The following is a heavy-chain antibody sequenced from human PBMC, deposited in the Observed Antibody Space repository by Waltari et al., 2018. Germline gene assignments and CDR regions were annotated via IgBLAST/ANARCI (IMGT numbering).Heavy chain of an antibody. J-gene: IGHJ4*02. CDR2: IYHSGYT. CDR3: ARDPDADSSGYYSGH. Sequence: QVQLQESCPGLVKPSETLSLTCAVSCSSISSGYYWGWIRQPPGQGLEWIGTIYHSGYTYSNPSLKSRVTISVDTSKTQFSLKLTSVTAADTAVYYCARDPDADSSGYYSGHWGQGTLVTVSS. D-gene: IGHD3-22*01. CDR1: CSSISSGYY. V-gene: IGHV4-38-2*02.